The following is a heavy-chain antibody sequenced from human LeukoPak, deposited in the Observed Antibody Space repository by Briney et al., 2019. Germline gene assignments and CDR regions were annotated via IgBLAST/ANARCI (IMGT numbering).Heavy chain of an antibody. CDR1: GFTFSAYA. CDR2: IYHSGNT. J-gene: IGHJ4*02. Sequence: PGGSLRLSCAASGFTFSAYAMSWVRQAPGKGLEWIGSIYHSGNTYYNPSLKSRVTISVDTSKNQFSLKLTSVTAADTAVYHCVNNLYGSGNYFVYWGQGTLVTVSS. CDR3: VNNLYGSGNYFVY. V-gene: IGHV4-38-2*01. D-gene: IGHD3-10*01.